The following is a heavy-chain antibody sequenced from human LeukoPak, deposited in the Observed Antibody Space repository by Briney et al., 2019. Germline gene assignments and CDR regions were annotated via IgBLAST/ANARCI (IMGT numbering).Heavy chain of an antibody. J-gene: IGHJ1*01. CDR1: GYTFTSYY. CDR2: INPSGGST. D-gene: IGHD3-22*01. V-gene: IGHV1-46*01. CDR3: ARERGSYYYDSSGYPLEYFQH. Sequence: ASVKVSCKASGYTFTSYYMHWVRQAPGQGLEWMGIINPSGGSTSYAQKFQGRVTMTRDTSTSTVYMELSSLRSEDTAVYYCARERGSYYYDSSGYPLEYFQHWGQGTLVTVSS.